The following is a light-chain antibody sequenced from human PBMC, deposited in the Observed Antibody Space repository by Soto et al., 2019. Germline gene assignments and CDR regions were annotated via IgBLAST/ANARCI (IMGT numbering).Light chain of an antibody. V-gene: IGKV1-5*03. CDR1: QSVDNW. Sequence: DIQMTQSPSTLSASVGDRVIITCRASQSVDNWLAWFQQKPGKAPKVVIYRASGLEPGVPPRFSGSGSGTEFTLTISSLQPDDFATYYCQHYSASSPWTFGQGTRVEVK. J-gene: IGKJ1*01. CDR2: RAS. CDR3: QHYSASSPWT.